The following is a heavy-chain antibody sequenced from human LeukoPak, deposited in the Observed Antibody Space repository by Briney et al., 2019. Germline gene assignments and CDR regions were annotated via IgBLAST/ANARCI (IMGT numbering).Heavy chain of an antibody. V-gene: IGHV3-23*01. CDR2: ISGSGGST. Sequence: GGSLRLSCAASGFTFSSYAMSWVRQAPGKGLEWVSAISGSGGSTYYADSVKGRFTISRDNSKNTLYLQMNSLRAEDTAVYYCAKDIVSIPLQESLDYDILTGYYSYDAFDIWGQGTMVTVSS. D-gene: IGHD3-9*01. CDR1: GFTFSSYA. CDR3: AKDIVSIPLQESLDYDILTGYYSYDAFDI. J-gene: IGHJ3*02.